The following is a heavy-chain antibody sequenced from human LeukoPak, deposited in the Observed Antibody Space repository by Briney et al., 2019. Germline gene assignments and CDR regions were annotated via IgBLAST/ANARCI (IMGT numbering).Heavy chain of an antibody. CDR1: GGSISSGGYY. D-gene: IGHD2-2*03. CDR2: IYYSGST. CDR3: ASGYCSSTSCYESLDY. Sequence: SETLSLTCTVSGGSISSGGYYWSWIHQHPGKGLEWIGYIYYSGSTYYNPSLKSRVTISVDTSKNQFSLKLSSVTAADTAVYYCASGYCSSTSCYESLDYWGQGTLVTVSS. J-gene: IGHJ4*02. V-gene: IGHV4-31*03.